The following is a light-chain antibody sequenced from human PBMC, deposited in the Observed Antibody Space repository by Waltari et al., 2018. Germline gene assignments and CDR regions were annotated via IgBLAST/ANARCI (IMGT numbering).Light chain of an antibody. V-gene: IGKV3-15*01. CDR2: GAS. CDR3: HQYNNWPFT. CDR1: QSVSGD. J-gene: IGKJ4*01. Sequence: ETLMTQSPATLSVSPGERATLSCRASQSVSGDLAWYQQRPGQAPRLLVYGASTRATGIPGRFSGSGSETEFTLTISSLQSEDFAVYYCHQYNNWPFTFGGGTKVEIK.